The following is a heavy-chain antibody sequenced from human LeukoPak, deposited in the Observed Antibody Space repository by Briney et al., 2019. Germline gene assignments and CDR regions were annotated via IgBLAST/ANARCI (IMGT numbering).Heavy chain of an antibody. V-gene: IGHV5-51*01. CDR3: ATKRYNSNWYHPDFDY. D-gene: IGHD6-13*01. J-gene: IGHJ4*02. Sequence: KRGESLKISCKGSGYSFSTYWIGWVRPMPGKGLEWMGIIYPGDSDTRYSPSFQGQVIISVDKSISTAYLQWSSLKASDNAMYYCATKRYNSNWYHPDFDYWGQGTQVTVSS. CDR1: GYSFSTYW. CDR2: IYPGDSDT.